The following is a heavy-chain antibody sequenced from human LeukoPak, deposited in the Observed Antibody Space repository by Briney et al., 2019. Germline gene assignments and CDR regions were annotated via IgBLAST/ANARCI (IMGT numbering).Heavy chain of an antibody. CDR3: ARGLMGQKYYFDY. J-gene: IGHJ4*02. CDR2: IYSGGST. D-gene: IGHD2-8*01. V-gene: IGHV3-53*01. CDR1: GFTVSSNY. Sequence: PGGSLRLSCAASGFTVSSNYMSWVRQAPGKGLEWVSVIYSGGSTYYADSVKGRFTISRDNSKNTLYLQMNSLRAEDTAVYYCARGLMGQKYYFDYWGQGTLVTVSS.